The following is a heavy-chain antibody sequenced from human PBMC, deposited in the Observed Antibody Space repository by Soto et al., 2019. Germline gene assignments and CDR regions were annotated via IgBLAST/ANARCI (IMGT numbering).Heavy chain of an antibody. D-gene: IGHD3-10*01. CDR1: NAAIDCTGRK. J-gene: IGHJ6*02. Sequence: SVPLSPYCTFDNAAIDCTGRKWTSARQSPGPGMAWIGYIYYSGSPYYNPSLKSRVTISVDTSKNQLSLKLSSVTAADTAVYYCARDSPDYGNPTLYYYYGMDVSGQATTVTVSS. V-gene: IGHV4-31*03. CDR2: IYYSGSP. CDR3: ARDSPDYGNPTLYYYYGMDV.